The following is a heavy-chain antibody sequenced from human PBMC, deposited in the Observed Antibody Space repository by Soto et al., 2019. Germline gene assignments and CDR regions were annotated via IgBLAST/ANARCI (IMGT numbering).Heavy chain of an antibody. Sequence: PGGSLRLSCAASGFTFSTFALHWVRQAPGEGLEWVALISHDGRIEKYADSVKGRFTISRDNCKNTLYMQMDSLRPEDTGVYYCARDGLPDDFRSGGYWFDPWGQGTQVTVSS. CDR3: ARDGLPDDFRSGGYWFDP. CDR1: GFTFSTFA. D-gene: IGHD3-3*01. J-gene: IGHJ5*02. V-gene: IGHV3-30-3*01. CDR2: ISHDGRIE.